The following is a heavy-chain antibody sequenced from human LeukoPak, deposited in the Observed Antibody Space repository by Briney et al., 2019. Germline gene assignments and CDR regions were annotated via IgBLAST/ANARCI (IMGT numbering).Heavy chain of an antibody. V-gene: IGHV1-2*02. CDR2: INPNSGGT. J-gene: IGHJ4*02. D-gene: IGHD1-14*01. CDR1: GYTFTGYY. Sequence: ASVKVSCKASGYTFTGYYMHWVRQAPGQGVEWRGWINPNSGGTNYAQKFQGRVTTTRDTTTSTAYMELSRLRSDDTAVYYCASENLNDYWGQGTLVTVSS. CDR3: ASENLNDY.